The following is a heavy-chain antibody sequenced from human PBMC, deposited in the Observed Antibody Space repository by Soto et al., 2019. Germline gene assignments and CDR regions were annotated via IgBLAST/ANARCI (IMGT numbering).Heavy chain of an antibody. CDR1: GGSFSGYY. D-gene: IGHD6-13*01. CDR2: INHSGST. Sequence: SETLSLTCAVYGGSFSGYYWSWIRQPPGKGLEWIGEINHSGSTNYNPSLKSRVTISVDTSKNQFSLKLSSVTAADTAVYYCANRYSSSWDFDYWGQGTLVTVSS. J-gene: IGHJ4*02. CDR3: ANRYSSSWDFDY. V-gene: IGHV4-34*01.